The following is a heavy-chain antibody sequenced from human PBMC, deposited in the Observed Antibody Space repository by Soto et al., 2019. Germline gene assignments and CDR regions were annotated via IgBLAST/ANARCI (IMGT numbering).Heavy chain of an antibody. CDR1: GFTFSSYA. CDR2: ISGSGGST. CDR3: AKDRYSSSWDLSCFDY. J-gene: IGHJ4*02. V-gene: IGHV3-23*01. Sequence: GGSLRLSCAASGFTFSSYAMSWVRQAPGKGLEWVSAISGSGGSTYYADSVKGRFTISRDNSKNTLYLQMNSLRAEDTAVYYCAKDRYSSSWDLSCFDYWGQGTLVTVSS. D-gene: IGHD6-13*01.